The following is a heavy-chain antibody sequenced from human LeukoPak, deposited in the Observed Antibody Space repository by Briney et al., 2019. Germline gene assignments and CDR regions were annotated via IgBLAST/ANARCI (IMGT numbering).Heavy chain of an antibody. CDR2: ISTDGGST. J-gene: IGHJ4*02. CDR1: GFTFSSYA. Sequence: GGSLRLSCAASGFTFSSYAMHWVRQAPGKGLEYVSGISTDGGSTYYADSVKGRFTISRDNSKNTLYLQMNSLRAEDTAVYYCARRAGDYSHPYDYWGQGILVTVSS. D-gene: IGHD3-22*01. V-gene: IGHV3-64*02. CDR3: ARRAGDYSHPYDY.